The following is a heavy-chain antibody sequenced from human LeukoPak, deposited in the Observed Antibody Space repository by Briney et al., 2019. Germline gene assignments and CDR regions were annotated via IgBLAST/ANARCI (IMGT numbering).Heavy chain of an antibody. D-gene: IGHD1-26*01. V-gene: IGHV1-2*02. Sequence: ASVKVSCKASGYTFTGYYMHWVRQAPGQGLERMGWINPSSGGTNYAQKFQGRVTMTRDTSISTAYMELSRLRSDDTAVYYCARGGSLNWFDPWGQGTLVTVSS. J-gene: IGHJ5*02. CDR2: INPSSGGT. CDR1: GYTFTGYY. CDR3: ARGGSLNWFDP.